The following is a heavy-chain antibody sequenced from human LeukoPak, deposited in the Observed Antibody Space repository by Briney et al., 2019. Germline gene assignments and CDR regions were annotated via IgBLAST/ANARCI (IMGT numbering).Heavy chain of an antibody. Sequence: GGSLRLSCAASGFTFSSFDMHWVRQPTGQGLEWGSTIGTASDTYYPGSVEGRFTLSRDNAKNSLYLQMNSLTAGDTAVYYCARGPPRGKYYYMDVWGKGTTVTVSS. CDR1: GFTFSSFD. V-gene: IGHV3-13*01. CDR2: IGTASDT. J-gene: IGHJ6*03. CDR3: ARGPPRGKYYYMDV. D-gene: IGHD1-1*01.